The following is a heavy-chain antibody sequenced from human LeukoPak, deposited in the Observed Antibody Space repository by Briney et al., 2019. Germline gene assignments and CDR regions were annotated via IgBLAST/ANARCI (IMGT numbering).Heavy chain of an antibody. CDR2: ISSDGSST. Sequence: PGGSLRLSCAASGFTFSSYWMHWVRQAPGKGLVWVSRISSDGSSTSYADSVKGRFTISRDNAKNTLYLQMNSLRAEDTAVYYCARVEGSTPAGGRYWGQGTLVTVSS. D-gene: IGHD2-15*01. CDR3: ARVEGSTPAGGRY. J-gene: IGHJ4*02. V-gene: IGHV3-74*01. CDR1: GFTFSSYW.